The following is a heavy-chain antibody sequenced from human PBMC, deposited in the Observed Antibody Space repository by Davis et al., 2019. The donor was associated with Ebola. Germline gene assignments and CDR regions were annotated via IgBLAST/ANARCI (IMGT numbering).Heavy chain of an antibody. J-gene: IGHJ5*02. CDR3: ARAATVTTNLNWFDP. CDR1: GGSISSYY. D-gene: IGHD4-17*01. Sequence: SETLSLTCTASGGSISSYYWSWIRQPPGKGLEWIGYIYYSGSTNYNPSLKSRVTISVDTSKNQFSLKLSSVTAADTAVYYCARAATVTTNLNWFDPWGQGTLVTVSS. V-gene: IGHV4-59*12. CDR2: IYYSGST.